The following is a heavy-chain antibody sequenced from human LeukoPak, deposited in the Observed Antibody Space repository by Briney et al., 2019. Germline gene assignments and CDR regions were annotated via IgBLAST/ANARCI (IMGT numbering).Heavy chain of an antibody. CDR1: GYGFSVVY. V-gene: IGHV1-2*02. CDR3: ATSPTVTHPRDP. J-gene: IGHJ5*02. CDR2: INPHSGAT. Sequence: ASVKVSCKASGYGFSVVYFNWVRQAPGQGLEWMGWINPHSGATNYAQRFQGRISMDASFDTAYIELSRLTSDDTAVYHCATSPTVTHPRDPWGQGTLVTVSS. D-gene: IGHD1-1*01.